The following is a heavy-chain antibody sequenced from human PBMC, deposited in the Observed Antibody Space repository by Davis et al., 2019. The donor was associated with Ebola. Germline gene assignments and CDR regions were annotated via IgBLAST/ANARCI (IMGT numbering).Heavy chain of an antibody. CDR3: ARVAAGGGGFDY. V-gene: IGHV3-21*01. CDR1: GFSFSHYS. J-gene: IGHJ4*02. Sequence: GGSLRLSCAVSGFSFSHYSLNWVRQAPGKGLEWVSSMTGRGIYTYYAASLKGRFTISGDNAKNSLYLQMSSLRAEDTAVYYCARVAAGGGGFDYWGQGTLVTVSS. D-gene: IGHD2-15*01. CDR2: MTGRGIYT.